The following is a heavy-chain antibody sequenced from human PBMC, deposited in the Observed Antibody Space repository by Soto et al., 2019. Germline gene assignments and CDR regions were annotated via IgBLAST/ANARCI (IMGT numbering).Heavy chain of an antibody. CDR2: LSGSRGST. J-gene: IGHJ4*02. CDR1: GFTFSSYA. Sequence: GPLRLSRAASGFTFSSYAMSWLSQAAGRGLWWVSALSGSRGSTYYADSVKGRFTISIDNSNNTLYVQMNSLRAEDTAVYYCANLMGYFDDWGQGTLVTVSS. V-gene: IGHV3-23*01. D-gene: IGHD2-8*01. CDR3: ANLMGYFDD.